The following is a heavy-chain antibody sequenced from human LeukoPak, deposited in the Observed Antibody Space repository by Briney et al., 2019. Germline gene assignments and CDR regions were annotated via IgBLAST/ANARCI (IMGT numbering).Heavy chain of an antibody. J-gene: IGHJ4*02. D-gene: IGHD4-17*01. CDR1: GFTLGCYW. V-gene: IGHV3-7*01. CDR3: ARDLLYGDYYFDY. CDR2: IKQDGSEK. Sequence: GGSLRLSCAASGFTLGCYWMSWVRQAPGKGLEWVANIKQDGSEKYYVDSVKGRFTISRDNAKNSLYLQMNSLRAEDTAVYYCARDLLYGDYYFDYWGQGTLVTVSS.